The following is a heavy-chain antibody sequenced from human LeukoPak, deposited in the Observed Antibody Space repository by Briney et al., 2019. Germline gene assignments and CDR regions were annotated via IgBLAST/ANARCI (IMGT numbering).Heavy chain of an antibody. CDR1: GGSISSHY. CDR2: IYYSGST. V-gene: IGHV4-59*11. Sequence: SETLSLTCTVSGGSISSHYWSWIRQPPGKGLEWIGYIYYSGSTNYNPSLKSRVTISVDTSKNQFSLKLSSVTAADTAVYYCASSKLELRYDYWGQGTPVTVSS. CDR3: ASSKLELRYDY. J-gene: IGHJ4*02. D-gene: IGHD1-7*01.